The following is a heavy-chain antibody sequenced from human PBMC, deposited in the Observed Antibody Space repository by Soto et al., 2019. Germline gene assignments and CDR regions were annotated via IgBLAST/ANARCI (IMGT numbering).Heavy chain of an antibody. Sequence: GGSLRLFCAASGFTFSSFAMSWVRQATGKGLEWVSAISGSGGSTYYADSVKGRFTISRDKSKSQFSLKLSSVTAADTAVYYCATYSSSWTAGPNWGQGTLVTVSS. D-gene: IGHD6-13*01. J-gene: IGHJ4*02. V-gene: IGHV3-23*01. CDR2: ISGSGGST. CDR1: GFTFSSFA. CDR3: ATYSSSWTAGPN.